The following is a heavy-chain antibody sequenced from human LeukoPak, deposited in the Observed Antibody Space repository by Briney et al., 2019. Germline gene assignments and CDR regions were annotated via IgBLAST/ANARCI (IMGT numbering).Heavy chain of an antibody. Sequence: ASVKVSCKASGYTFTGYYMHWVRQAPEQGLEWMGWINPNSGGTYYAQKFQGWVTMTRDTSISTAYMELSRLRSDDTAVYYCARGSLDDYYYYGMDVWGQGTTVTVSS. D-gene: IGHD1-1*01. V-gene: IGHV1-2*04. CDR2: INPNSGGT. CDR1: GYTFTGYY. CDR3: ARGSLDDYYYYGMDV. J-gene: IGHJ6*02.